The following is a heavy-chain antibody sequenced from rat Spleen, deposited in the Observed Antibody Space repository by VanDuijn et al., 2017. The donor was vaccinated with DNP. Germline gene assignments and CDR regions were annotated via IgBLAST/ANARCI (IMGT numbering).Heavy chain of an antibody. CDR2: ISSDGSHT. Sequence: EVKLVESGGGLVQPGRSLKLSCAGSGFTFSDYYMAWVRQTPTKGLDWVASISSDGSHTYYRDSVKGRFTVSRDNAKSTLYLQMDSLRSEDTATYYCARLGDYWGQGVMVTVSS. CDR3: ARLGDY. J-gene: IGHJ2*01. D-gene: IGHD5-1*01. V-gene: IGHV5-25*01. CDR1: GFTFSDYY.